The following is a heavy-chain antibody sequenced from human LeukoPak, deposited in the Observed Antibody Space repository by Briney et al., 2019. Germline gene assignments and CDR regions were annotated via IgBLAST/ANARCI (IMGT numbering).Heavy chain of an antibody. V-gene: IGHV1-18*01. D-gene: IGHD3-10*01. Sequence: ASVKDSCKASGYTFTSYGISWVRQAPGQGLEWMGWISAYNGNTNYAQKLQGRVTMTTDTSTSTAYMELRSLRSDDTAVYYCARAALFRGVIGGWFDPWGQGTLVTVSS. CDR2: ISAYNGNT. J-gene: IGHJ5*02. CDR1: GYTFTSYG. CDR3: ARAALFRGVIGGWFDP.